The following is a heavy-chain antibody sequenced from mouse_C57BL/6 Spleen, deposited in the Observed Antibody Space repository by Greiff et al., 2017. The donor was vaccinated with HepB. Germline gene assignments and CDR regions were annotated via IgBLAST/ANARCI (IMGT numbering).Heavy chain of an antibody. Sequence: EVMLVESGGGLVQPGGSMKLSCAASGFTFSDAWMDWVRQSPEKGLEWVAEIRNKANNHATYYAESVKGRFTISRDDSKSSVYLQMNSLRAEDTGIYYCTRQLRLRLFAYWGHGTLVTVSA. V-gene: IGHV6-6*01. CDR1: GFTFSDAW. CDR2: IRNKANNHAT. J-gene: IGHJ3*01. CDR3: TRQLRLRLFAY. D-gene: IGHD3-2*02.